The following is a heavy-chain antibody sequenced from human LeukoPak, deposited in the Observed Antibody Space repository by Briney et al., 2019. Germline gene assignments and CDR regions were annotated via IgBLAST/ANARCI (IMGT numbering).Heavy chain of an antibody. CDR2: FDPEDGET. V-gene: IGHV1-24*01. CDR1: GYTLTELS. D-gene: IGHD2-2*02. J-gene: IGHJ3*02. Sequence: ASVKVSCKVSGYTLTELSMHWVRQAPGKGLEWMGGFDPEDGETIYAQKFQGRVTMTEYTSTDTAYMELSSLRSEDTAVYYCATSVVPAAIQLHGAFDIWGQGTMVTVSS. CDR3: ATSVVPAAIQLHGAFDI.